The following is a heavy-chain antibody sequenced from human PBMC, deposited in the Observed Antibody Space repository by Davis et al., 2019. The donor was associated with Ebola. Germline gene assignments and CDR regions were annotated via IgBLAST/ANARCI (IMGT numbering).Heavy chain of an antibody. CDR3: ARGQIISLDY. CDR2: INPSGGST. Sequence: AASVKVSCKASGYTFTSYYMHWVRQAPGQGLEWMGIINPSGGSTSYAQKLQGRVTMTTDTSTSTAYMELRSLRSDDTAVYYCARGQIISLDYWGQGTLVTVSS. CDR1: GYTFTSYY. J-gene: IGHJ4*02. V-gene: IGHV1-46*01. D-gene: IGHD2-21*01.